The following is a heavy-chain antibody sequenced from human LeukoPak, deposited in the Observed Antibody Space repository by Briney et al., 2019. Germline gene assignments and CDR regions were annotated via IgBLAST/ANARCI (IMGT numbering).Heavy chain of an antibody. Sequence: QPGGSPRLSCAVSGFTVSSNYMSWVRQAPGKGLEWVSVLHSGGSTYCADSVKGRFTISRDNSKNTLYLQMNSLRAEDTAVYYCARHDSGYGPFDYWGQGTLVTVSS. CDR2: LHSGGST. D-gene: IGHD3-22*01. V-gene: IGHV3-53*01. CDR3: ARHDSGYGPFDY. J-gene: IGHJ4*02. CDR1: GFTVSSNY.